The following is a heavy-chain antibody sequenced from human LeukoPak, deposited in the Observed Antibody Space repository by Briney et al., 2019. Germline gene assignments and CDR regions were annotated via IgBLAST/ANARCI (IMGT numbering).Heavy chain of an antibody. CDR1: GYTFTGYY. V-gene: IGHV1-2*02. CDR2: INPNSGGT. Sequence: GASVKVSCKASGYTFTGYYMHWVRQAPGQGLEWMGWINPNSGGTNYAQKFQGRVTMTRDMSTSTVYMELSGLRSEDTALYYCARASRGEQLAGLDYWGQGTLVTVSS. D-gene: IGHD6-6*01. J-gene: IGHJ4*02. CDR3: ARASRGEQLAGLDY.